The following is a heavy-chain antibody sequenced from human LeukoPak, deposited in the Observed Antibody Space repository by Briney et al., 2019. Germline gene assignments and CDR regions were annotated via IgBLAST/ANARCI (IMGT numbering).Heavy chain of an antibody. CDR1: GYTFTSYG. Sequence: GASVKVSCKASGYTFTSYGISWVRQAPGQGLEWMGWISAYNGNTNYAQKLQGRVTMTTDTSTSTAYMELSSLRSEDTAVYYCARARRVDYSGSGSYLAYWGQGTLVTVSS. V-gene: IGHV1-18*01. J-gene: IGHJ4*02. CDR3: ARARRVDYSGSGSYLAY. CDR2: ISAYNGNT. D-gene: IGHD3-10*01.